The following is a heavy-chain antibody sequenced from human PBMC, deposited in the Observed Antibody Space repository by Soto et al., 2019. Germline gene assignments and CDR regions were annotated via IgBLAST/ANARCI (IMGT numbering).Heavy chain of an antibody. V-gene: IGHV4-39*02. D-gene: IGHD6-13*01. J-gene: IGHJ6*02. CDR2: IYYSERT. CDR1: GGPISSSGYY. CDR3: ASQVGAPAAAGPSWVGAMDV. Sequence: QVQLQESGPGLVKPSETLSLTCTVTGGPISSSGYYWGWIRQPPGKGLGWIGSIYYSERTFYTPSPQSRVTTYVDTSRNSLSLKVTSRTAADTAVSYFASQVGAPAAAGPSWVGAMDVWCQGTTVTVSS.